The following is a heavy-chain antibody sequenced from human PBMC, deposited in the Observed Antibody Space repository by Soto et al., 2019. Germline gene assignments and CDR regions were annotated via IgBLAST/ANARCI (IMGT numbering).Heavy chain of an antibody. CDR2: ISDSGDT. V-gene: IGHV4-30-2*01. Sequence: SETLSLTWAVSGGSISSDDYSWTWIRQPPGKALEWLGYISDSGDTYYNPSLKSRATISADRPKNQFSLNLSSVTAADTAVYYCARGSTDYFDSTGYNGYFDYWGQGTPVTVSS. J-gene: IGHJ4*02. CDR3: ARGSTDYFDSTGYNGYFDY. D-gene: IGHD3-22*01. CDR1: GGSISSDDYS.